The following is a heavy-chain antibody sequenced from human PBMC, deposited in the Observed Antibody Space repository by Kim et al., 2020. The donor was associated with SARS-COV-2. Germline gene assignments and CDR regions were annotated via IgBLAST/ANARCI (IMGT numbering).Heavy chain of an antibody. V-gene: IGHV3-49*04. CDR2: IRRKTYGGTT. CDR1: GFTFGDYS. D-gene: IGHD1-26*01. Sequence: GGSLRLSCTASGFTFGDYSISWVRQAPGKGLEWLGFIRRKTYGGTTEYAASVKGRFSISRDDSKSIVYLQMNSLKTEDTAVYYCTRGGDERRASTYFDYWGQGTLVTVSS. J-gene: IGHJ4*02. CDR3: TRGGDERRASTYFDY.